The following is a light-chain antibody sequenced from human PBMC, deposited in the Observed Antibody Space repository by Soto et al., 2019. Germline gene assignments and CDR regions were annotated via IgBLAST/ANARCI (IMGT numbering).Light chain of an antibody. CDR1: QSVSSN. V-gene: IGKV3-15*01. Sequence: EIVMTQSPATLSVSPGERATLSCRASQSVSSNLAWNQQKPGQAPRLLIYGASTRATGIPDRFSGSGSGTEFTLTISSLQSEDSATYYCQHYNSYSEAFGQGTKVELK. CDR3: QHYNSYSEA. CDR2: GAS. J-gene: IGKJ1*01.